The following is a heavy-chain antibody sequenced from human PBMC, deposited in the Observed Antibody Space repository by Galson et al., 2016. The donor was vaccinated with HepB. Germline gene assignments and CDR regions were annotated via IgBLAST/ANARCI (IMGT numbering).Heavy chain of an antibody. Sequence: SVKVSCKASGYTFTSYGITWVRQAPGQGLEWMGWISAYNGNTNYAQKLQGRVTVTTDTSTSTAYMELRSLRSDDTAVYYCARGPSSTRTFDYWGQGTLVTVSS. CDR3: ARGPSSTRTFDY. CDR1: GYTFTSYG. D-gene: IGHD2-2*01. V-gene: IGHV1-18*01. J-gene: IGHJ4*02. CDR2: ISAYNGNT.